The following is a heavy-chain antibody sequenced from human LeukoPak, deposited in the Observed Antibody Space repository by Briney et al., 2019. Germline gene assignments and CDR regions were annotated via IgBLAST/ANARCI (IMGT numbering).Heavy chain of an antibody. CDR3: ARNGATSEFQED. CDR1: GGTFSSYA. J-gene: IGHJ4*02. V-gene: IGHV1-69*05. Sequence: ASVKDSCKASGGTFSSYAISWVRQAPGQGLEWMGGIIPIFGTANYAQKFQGRVTITTDESTSTAYMELSSLRSEDTAVYYCARNGATSEFQEDWGQGTLVTVSS. D-gene: IGHD1-26*01. CDR2: IIPIFGTA.